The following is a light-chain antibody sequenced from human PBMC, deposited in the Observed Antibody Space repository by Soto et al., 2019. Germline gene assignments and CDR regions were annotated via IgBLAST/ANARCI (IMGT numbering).Light chain of an antibody. CDR2: GAS. CDR3: QQYGSSPPVT. Sequence: IVLTQSPGTLSLSPGERATLSCRASQSVSSSYLAWYQQKPGQAPRLLVYGASSRATGIPDRFSGSGSGTDLTLTISRLETEDFAVYYCQQYGSSPPVTFGPGTKVDI. J-gene: IGKJ3*01. CDR1: QSVSSSY. V-gene: IGKV3-20*01.